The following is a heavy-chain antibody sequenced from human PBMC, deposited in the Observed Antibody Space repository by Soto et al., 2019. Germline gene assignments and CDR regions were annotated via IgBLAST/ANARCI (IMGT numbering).Heavy chain of an antibody. D-gene: IGHD5-12*01. Sequence: QLQLQESGPGLVKPSETLSLTCTVSGGSISSSSYYWGWIRQPPGKGLEWIGSIYYSGSTYYNPSLKSRVTISVDTSKNQFSLKLSSVTAADTAVYYCARHRDGYNLGAIFDYWGQGTLVTVSS. CDR2: IYYSGST. CDR3: ARHRDGYNLGAIFDY. V-gene: IGHV4-39*01. CDR1: GGSISSSSYY. J-gene: IGHJ4*02.